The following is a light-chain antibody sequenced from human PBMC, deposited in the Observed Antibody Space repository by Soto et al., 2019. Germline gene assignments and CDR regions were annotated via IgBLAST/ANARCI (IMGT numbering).Light chain of an antibody. Sequence: DVVLTQSPLSLPVALGQPASISCRSSQSLVFSDGNTYLNWFQQKPGQPPRRLIYKVSNRDSGVPDRVSGSGSGTDFTLKISRVEAEDVGVDYGMQGTRGLWTCGQGTKVEIK. CDR3: MQGTRGLWT. CDR2: KVS. V-gene: IGKV2-30*01. J-gene: IGKJ1*01. CDR1: QSLVFSDGNTY.